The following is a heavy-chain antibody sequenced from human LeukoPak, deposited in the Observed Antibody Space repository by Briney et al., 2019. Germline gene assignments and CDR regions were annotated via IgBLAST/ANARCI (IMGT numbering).Heavy chain of an antibody. V-gene: IGHV3-30-3*01. CDR1: RFTFSSYA. J-gene: IGHJ4*02. CDR3: ARVDYGDYLTVDY. Sequence: GGSLRLSCAASRFTFSSYAMHWVRQAPGKGLEWVAVISYDGSNKYYADSVKGRFTISRDNSKNTLYLQMNSLRAEDTAVYYCARVDYGDYLTVDYRGQGTLVTVSS. CDR2: ISYDGSNK. D-gene: IGHD4-17*01.